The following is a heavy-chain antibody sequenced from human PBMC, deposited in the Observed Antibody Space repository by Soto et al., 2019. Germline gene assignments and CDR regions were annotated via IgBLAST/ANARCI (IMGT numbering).Heavy chain of an antibody. CDR1: GGSINSHY. D-gene: IGHD1-1*01. J-gene: IGHJ6*02. CDR3: ARGDGIQLGSLAGRYYYHKMDV. Sequence: SETLSLTSTFSGGSINSHYWSLIRQPPGKGLEWIGYIYHSGTATYNPSLRSRVTISVDTSKNQFSLRLSSVTASDTAVYYCARGDGIQLGSLAGRYYYHKMDVWGQGTTVTVSS. V-gene: IGHV4-59*11. CDR2: IYHSGTA.